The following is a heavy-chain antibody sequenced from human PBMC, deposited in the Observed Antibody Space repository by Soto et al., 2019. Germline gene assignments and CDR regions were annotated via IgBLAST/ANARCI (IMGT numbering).Heavy chain of an antibody. CDR3: ARDQVTILNWFDP. CDR2: IKQDGSEK. J-gene: IGHJ5*02. V-gene: IGHV3-7*01. Sequence: PGGSLRLSCAASGFTFSSYWMSWVRQAPGKGLEWVANIKQDGSEKYYVDSVKGRFTISRDNAKNSLYLQMNSLRAEDTAVYCCARDQVTILNWFDPWGQGTLVTVSS. CDR1: GFTFSSYW. D-gene: IGHD3-3*01.